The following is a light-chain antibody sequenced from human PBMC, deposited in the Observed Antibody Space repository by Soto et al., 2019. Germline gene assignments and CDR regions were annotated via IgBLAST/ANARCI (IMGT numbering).Light chain of an antibody. Sequence: DIQMTQSPSTLSASVGDRVTITCRASQSIESWLAWYQQKPGKAPKLLLHKASSLQSGVPSRFTGSASGTEFTLTISSLQPDDFATYYCQHYNACPLTFGGGTKVEIK. CDR2: KAS. CDR3: QHYNACPLT. CDR1: QSIESW. J-gene: IGKJ4*01. V-gene: IGKV1-5*03.